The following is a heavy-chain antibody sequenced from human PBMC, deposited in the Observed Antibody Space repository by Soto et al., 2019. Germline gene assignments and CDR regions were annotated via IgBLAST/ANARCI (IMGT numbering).Heavy chain of an antibody. J-gene: IGHJ6*02. D-gene: IGHD1-26*01. Sequence: QVQLVQSGAEVQKPGSSVKVSCKASGGTFSSYAISWVRQAPGQGLEWMGGIIPIFGTANYAQKFQGRVTITADESTSTAYMELSSLRSEDTAVYYCASRRSGSYYHYYYYYGMDVWGQGTTVTVSS. CDR2: IIPIFGTA. V-gene: IGHV1-69*01. CDR3: ASRRSGSYYHYYYYYGMDV. CDR1: GGTFSSYA.